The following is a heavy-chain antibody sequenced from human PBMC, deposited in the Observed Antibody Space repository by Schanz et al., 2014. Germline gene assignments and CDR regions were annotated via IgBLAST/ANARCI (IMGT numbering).Heavy chain of an antibody. V-gene: IGHV1-69*02. J-gene: IGHJ4*02. CDR1: GDTFRSYT. D-gene: IGHD6-13*01. CDR3: ARVSRGTRYSSSWYDY. CDR2: IIPITGIT. Sequence: QVQLVQSGAEVKKPGSSVTVSCKASGDTFRSYTINWVRHAPGQGLEWMGRIIPITGITNYAQKFQGRVTFTADKSTSTAFLEVNSLRSEDTAVEYCARVSRGTRYSSSWYDYWGQGTLVTVSS.